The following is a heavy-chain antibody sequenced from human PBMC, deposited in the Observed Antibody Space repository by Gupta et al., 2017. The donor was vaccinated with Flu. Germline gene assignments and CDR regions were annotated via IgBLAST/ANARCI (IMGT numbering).Heavy chain of an antibody. V-gene: IGHV1-69*08. D-gene: IGHD4-17*01. J-gene: IGHJ6*02. Sequence: QVQLVQSGAEVKKPGSSVKVSCKASGGTFSSSTISWVRQAPGQGLEWMGRIIPILGIANYAQKFQGRVTITADKSTSTAYMELSSLRSEDTAVYYCAREGDLTTVTTQAVHYGMDVWGQGTTVTVSS. CDR2: IIPILGIA. CDR1: GGTFSSST. CDR3: AREGDLTTVTTQAVHYGMDV.